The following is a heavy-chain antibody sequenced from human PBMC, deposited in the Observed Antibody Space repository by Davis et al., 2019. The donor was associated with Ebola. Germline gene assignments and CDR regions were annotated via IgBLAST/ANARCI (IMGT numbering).Heavy chain of an antibody. CDR2: IKQDGSEK. CDR3: ARGLSITGTTPYGMDV. V-gene: IGHV3-7*03. J-gene: IGHJ6*02. D-gene: IGHD1-7*01. Sequence: GESLKISCAASGFTFSSYWMSWVRQAPGKGLEWVANIKQDGSEKYYVDSVKGRFTISRDNAKNSLYLQMNSLRAEDTAVYYCARGLSITGTTPYGMDVWGQGTKVTVSS. CDR1: GFTFSSYW.